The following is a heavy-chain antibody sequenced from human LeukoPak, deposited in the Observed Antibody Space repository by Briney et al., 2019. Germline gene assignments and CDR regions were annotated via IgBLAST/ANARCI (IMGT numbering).Heavy chain of an antibody. V-gene: IGHV4-30-4*08. Sequence: PSETLSLTCTVSGGSISSGDYYWSWIRQPPGKVLEWIGYIYYSGSTYYNPSLKSRVTISVDTSKNQFSLKLSSVTAADTAVYYCARASSGYYYPSDYWGQGTLVTVSS. CDR3: ARASSGYYYPSDY. CDR1: GGSISSGDYY. D-gene: IGHD3-22*01. CDR2: IYYSGST. J-gene: IGHJ4*02.